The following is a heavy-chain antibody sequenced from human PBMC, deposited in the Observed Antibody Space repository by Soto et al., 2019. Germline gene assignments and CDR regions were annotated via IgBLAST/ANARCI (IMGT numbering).Heavy chain of an antibody. CDR3: ARLERYFDRTGYLNG. CDR1: VAGLDFTC. D-gene: IGHD2-15*01. CDR2: IYPGDSDT. V-gene: IGHV5-51*01. Sequence: GSSLMILPPGTVAGLDFTCRASLRQVQGKGLEWVGIIYPGDSDTRYSRTFEGRVTLSVDKSITTAYLQWTSLKESDTATYYCARLERYFDRTGYLNGWGKGTLVTVSS. J-gene: IGHJ4*02.